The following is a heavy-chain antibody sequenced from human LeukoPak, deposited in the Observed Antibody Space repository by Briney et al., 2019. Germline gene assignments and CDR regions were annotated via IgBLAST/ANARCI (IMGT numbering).Heavy chain of an antibody. V-gene: IGHV4-30-2*01. CDR3: ARTYYYDSSGYWGAFDI. J-gene: IGHJ3*02. CDR2: IYHSGST. CDR1: GGSISSGGYS. Sequence: PSETLSLTCAVSGGSISSGGYSWSWIRQPPGKGLEWIGYIYHSGSTYYNPSLKSRVTISVDRSKNQLSLKLSSVTAADTAVYYCARTYYYDSSGYWGAFDIWGQGTMVTVSS. D-gene: IGHD3-22*01.